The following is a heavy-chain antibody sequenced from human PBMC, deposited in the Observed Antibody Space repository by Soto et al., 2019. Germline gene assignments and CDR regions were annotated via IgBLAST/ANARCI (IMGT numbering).Heavy chain of an antibody. Sequence: AASVKVSCKASGYTFTGYYMHWVRQAPGQGLEWMGWINPNSGGTNYAQKFQGWVTMTRDTSISTAYMELSRLRSDDTAVYYCARDPRRYSYGYYYYYGMDVWGQGTTVTVSS. J-gene: IGHJ6*02. CDR1: GYTFTGYY. CDR3: ARDPRRYSYGYYYYYGMDV. CDR2: INPNSGGT. V-gene: IGHV1-2*04. D-gene: IGHD5-18*01.